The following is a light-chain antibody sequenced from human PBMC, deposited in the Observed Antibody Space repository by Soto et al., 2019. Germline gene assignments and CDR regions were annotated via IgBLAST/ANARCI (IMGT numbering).Light chain of an antibody. CDR3: SSYSSSSTLYV. CDR1: SSDVGGYNY. J-gene: IGLJ1*01. V-gene: IGLV2-14*01. Sequence: QSALTQPASVSESPGQSITVSCTGTSSDVGGYNYVSWYQQHPGKAPKLMIYDVSDRPSGVSNRFSGSKSGNTASLTISGLQAEDEADYYCSSYSSSSTLYVFGTGTKLTVI. CDR2: DVS.